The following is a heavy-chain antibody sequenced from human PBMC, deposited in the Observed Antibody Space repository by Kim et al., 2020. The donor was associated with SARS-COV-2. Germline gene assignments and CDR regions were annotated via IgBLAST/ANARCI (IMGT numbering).Heavy chain of an antibody. CDR3: TTSGDWAPNYYYYYGMDV. D-gene: IGHD2-21*02. J-gene: IGHJ6*02. CDR1: GFTFSNAW. Sequence: GGSLRLSCAASGFTFSNAWMSWVRQAPGKGLEWVGRIKSKTDGGTTDYAAPVKGRFTISRDDSKNTLYLQMNSLKTEDTAVYYCTTSGDWAPNYYYYYGMDVWGQGTTVTVSS. CDR2: IKSKTDGGTT. V-gene: IGHV3-15*01.